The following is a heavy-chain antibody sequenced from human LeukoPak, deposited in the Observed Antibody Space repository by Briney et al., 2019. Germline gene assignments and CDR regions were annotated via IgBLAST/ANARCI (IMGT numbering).Heavy chain of an antibody. D-gene: IGHD4-17*01. CDR3: ARGGDYGDRSIWVF. Sequence: GGSLRLSCAASGFTLSSYAMSWVRRAPGKGLEWVSAIGSSAWSTNYADSVKGRFTISRDNSKNTLYLQMISLTAEDTAVYYCARGGDYGDRSIWVFWGQGTLVTVSS. V-gene: IGHV3-23*01. CDR2: IGSSAWST. J-gene: IGHJ4*02. CDR1: GFTLSSYA.